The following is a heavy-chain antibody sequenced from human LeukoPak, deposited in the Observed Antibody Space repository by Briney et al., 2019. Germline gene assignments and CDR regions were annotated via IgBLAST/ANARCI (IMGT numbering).Heavy chain of an antibody. CDR1: GFTFSSYA. J-gene: IGHJ3*02. CDR3: AKDPIGYGDQDAFDI. CDR2: ISGSGGST. V-gene: IGHV3-23*01. Sequence: GGSLRLSCAASGFTFSSYAMSWVRQAPGKGLEWVSAISGSGGSTYYADSVKGRFTISRYNSKNTLYLQMNSLRAEDTAVYYCAKDPIGYGDQDAFDIWGQGTMVTVSS. D-gene: IGHD4-17*01.